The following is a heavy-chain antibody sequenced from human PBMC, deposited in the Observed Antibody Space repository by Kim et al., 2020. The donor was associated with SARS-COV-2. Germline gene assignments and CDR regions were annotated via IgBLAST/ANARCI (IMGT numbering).Heavy chain of an antibody. CDR3: AIRTHPQKVSDGLFLYDYVWGSYRYRGWFDP. J-gene: IGHJ5*02. D-gene: IGHD3-16*02. CDR1: GYTLTELS. V-gene: IGHV1-24*01. CDR2: FDPEDGET. Sequence: ASVKVSCKVSGYTLTELSMHWVRQAPGKGLEWMGGFDPEDGETIYAQKFQGRVTMTEDTSTDTAYMELSSLRSEDTAVYYCAIRTHPQKVSDGLFLYDYVWGSYRYRGWFDPWGQGTLVTVSS.